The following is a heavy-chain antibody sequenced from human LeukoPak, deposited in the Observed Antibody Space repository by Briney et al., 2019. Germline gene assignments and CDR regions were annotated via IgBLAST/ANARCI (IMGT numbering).Heavy chain of an antibody. Sequence: PGGSLRLSCAASGFTFSSYWMHWVCQVPGKGLVWVARINSDGSSTSYADSVKGRFTISRDNAKNTLYLQMNSLRAEDTAVYYCAREALGYCSGGSCPVHWGQGTLVTVSS. CDR2: INSDGSST. D-gene: IGHD2-15*01. J-gene: IGHJ4*02. V-gene: IGHV3-74*01. CDR1: GFTFSSYW. CDR3: AREALGYCSGGSCPVH.